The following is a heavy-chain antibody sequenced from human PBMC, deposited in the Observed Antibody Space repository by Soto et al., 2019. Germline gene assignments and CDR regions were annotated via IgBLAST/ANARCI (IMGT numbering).Heavy chain of an antibody. CDR3: AGEKGAADHAYYYGMDV. D-gene: IGHD3-16*01. J-gene: IGHJ6*02. CDR2: TYYRSKWYN. Sequence: SQTLSLTCAISGDTVSSNSATWNWIRQSPSRGLEWLGRTYYRSKWYNDYAVSVKSRLTINPDTSKNQFSLQLNSVTPDDTAVYRRAGEKGAADHAYYYGMDVWGQGTTVTVSS. V-gene: IGHV6-1*01. CDR1: GDTVSSNSAT.